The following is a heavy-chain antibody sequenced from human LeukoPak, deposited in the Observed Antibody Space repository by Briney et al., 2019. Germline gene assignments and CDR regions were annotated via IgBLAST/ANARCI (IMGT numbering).Heavy chain of an antibody. V-gene: IGHV3-30*04. CDR3: ARQSTSIRYFDWLPGSDYYYMDV. CDR2: ISYDGSNK. Sequence: GGSLRLSCAASGFTFSSYAMHWVRQAPGKGLEWVAVISYDGSNKYYADSVKGRFTISRDNAKNSLYLQMNSLRAEDTAVYYCARQSTSIRYFDWLPGSDYYYMDVWGKGTTVTVSS. D-gene: IGHD3-9*01. J-gene: IGHJ6*03. CDR1: GFTFSSYA.